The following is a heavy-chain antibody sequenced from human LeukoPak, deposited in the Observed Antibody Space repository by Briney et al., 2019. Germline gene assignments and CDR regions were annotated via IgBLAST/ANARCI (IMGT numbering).Heavy chain of an antibody. CDR3: AKGWSFDI. CDR2: IKQDGTEK. J-gene: IGHJ3*02. CDR1: GFTFSTFW. D-gene: IGHD2-15*01. V-gene: IGHV3-7*01. Sequence: PGGSLRLSCVASGFTFSTFWTTWVRQAPGKVLEWVANIKQDGTEKYYVDSVKGRFTISRDNAKNSLYVQMDSLRAEDTAVYYCAKGWSFDIRGQGTMVTVTS.